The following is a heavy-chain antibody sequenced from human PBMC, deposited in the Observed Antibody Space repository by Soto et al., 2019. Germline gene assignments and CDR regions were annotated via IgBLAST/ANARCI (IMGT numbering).Heavy chain of an antibody. CDR1: GGSINSGNSY. Sequence: SETLSLTCTVSGGSINSGNSYWSWIRQPPGKGLEWIGSIYYSGSTYYNPSLKSRVTISVDTSKNQFSLKLSSVTAADTAVYYCARQSAVAGNWFDPWGQGTLVTVSS. CDR2: IYYSGST. D-gene: IGHD6-19*01. V-gene: IGHV4-39*01. J-gene: IGHJ5*02. CDR3: ARQSAVAGNWFDP.